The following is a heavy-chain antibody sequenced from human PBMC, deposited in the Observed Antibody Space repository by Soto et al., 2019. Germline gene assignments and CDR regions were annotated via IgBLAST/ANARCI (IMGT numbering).Heavy chain of an antibody. Sequence: GGSLRLSCAASGLTFSSYGMSWVRQAPGKGLEWVSGISGSGGSTYYADSVKGRFTISRDNSKSTLYLLMNSLRAEDTAVYYCAKARIAVAGTLGPIDGFDVWGQGTMVTVSS. V-gene: IGHV3-23*01. CDR1: GLTFSSYG. CDR3: AKARIAVAGTLGPIDGFDV. J-gene: IGHJ3*01. CDR2: ISGSGGST. D-gene: IGHD6-19*01.